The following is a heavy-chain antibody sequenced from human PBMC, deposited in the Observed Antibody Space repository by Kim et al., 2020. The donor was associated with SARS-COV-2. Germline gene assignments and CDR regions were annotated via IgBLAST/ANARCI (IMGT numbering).Heavy chain of an antibody. J-gene: IGHJ4*01. CDR1: GFNFNIYA. CDR3: STPTVYNPVVYSLVY. D-gene: IGHD2-21*01. V-gene: IGHV3-23*01. CDR2: LTGRGPPR. Sequence: GGSLRLSCTGSGFNFNIYAMGWVRQAPGQGLEWVSGLTGRGPPRASAASVPVRFTLSRDTSTHPVYLHMIRLRVSAPALYSFSTPTVYNPVVYSLVYWC.